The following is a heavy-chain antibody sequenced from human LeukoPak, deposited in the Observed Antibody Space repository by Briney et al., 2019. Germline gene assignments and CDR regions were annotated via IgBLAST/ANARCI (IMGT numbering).Heavy chain of an antibody. V-gene: IGHV1-18*01. J-gene: IGHJ4*02. CDR3: ARGLSCSGNTCYAAHFDS. Sequence: GASVKVSCKASGDTFTTYGITWVRQTPGQGLEWMGWISGYNGNTEYTQKFQGRVAMTRDTSTSTAYVELRSLRSDDTAVYYCARGLSCSGNTCYAAHFDSWGQGTLVTVSS. CDR1: GDTFTTYG. CDR2: ISGYNGNT. D-gene: IGHD2-15*01.